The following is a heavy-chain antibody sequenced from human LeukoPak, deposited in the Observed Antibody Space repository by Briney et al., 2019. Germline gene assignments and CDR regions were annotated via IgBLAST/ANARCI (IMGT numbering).Heavy chain of an antibody. D-gene: IGHD6-13*01. CDR1: GYTFTSYY. CDR3: ARSSRSWLFDY. J-gene: IGHJ4*02. Sequence: GASVKVSCKASGYTFTSYYMHWVRQAPGQGLEWMGIINPSGDSTSYAQKFQGRVTMTRDTSTSTVYMELSSLRSEDTAVYYCARSSRSWLFDYWGQGTLVTVSS. V-gene: IGHV1-46*01. CDR2: INPSGDST.